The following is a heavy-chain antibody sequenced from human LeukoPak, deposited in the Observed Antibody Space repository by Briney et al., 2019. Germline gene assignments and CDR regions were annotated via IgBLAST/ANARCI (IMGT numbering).Heavy chain of an antibody. D-gene: IGHD3-9*01. CDR1: GGSISSYY. V-gene: IGHV4-4*07. Sequence: SETLSLTCTVSGGSISSYYWSWIRQPAGKGLEWIGRIYTSGSTNYNPSLKRRVTMSVDTSKNQFSLKLSSVTAADTAVYYCARDRPHYDILTGYYIDYYYYMDVWGKGTTVTIPS. J-gene: IGHJ6*03. CDR2: IYTSGST. CDR3: ARDRPHYDILTGYYIDYYYYMDV.